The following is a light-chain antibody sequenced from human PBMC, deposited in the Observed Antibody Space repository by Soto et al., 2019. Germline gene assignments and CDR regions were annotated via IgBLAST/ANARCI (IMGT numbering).Light chain of an antibody. V-gene: IGKV1-16*02. CDR3: QQYKSYPYP. CDR2: GAS. CDR1: QGVSTN. J-gene: IGKJ2*01. Sequence: DIQMTQSPSSLSASVGDRVSITCRASQGVSTNLAWFQQKPGKAPKSLIYGASNLQSGVPSQFSASGSGTDFTLTISGLQPEDFATYHCQQYKSYPYPFGQGTKLEI.